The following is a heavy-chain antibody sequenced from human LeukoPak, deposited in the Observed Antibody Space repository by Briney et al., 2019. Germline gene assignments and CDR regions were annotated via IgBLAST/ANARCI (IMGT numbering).Heavy chain of an antibody. CDR2: IYHSGST. CDR1: GYSINSGYY. J-gene: IGHJ4*02. V-gene: IGHV4-38-2*01. CDR3: ASLLYSNPPFDY. Sequence: SETLSLTCAVSGYSINSGYYWGWIRQPPGKGLEWIGSIYHSGSTYYNPSLKSRVTISVDTSKNQFSLKLSSVTAADTAVYYCASLLYSNPPFDYWGQGTLVTVSS. D-gene: IGHD4-11*01.